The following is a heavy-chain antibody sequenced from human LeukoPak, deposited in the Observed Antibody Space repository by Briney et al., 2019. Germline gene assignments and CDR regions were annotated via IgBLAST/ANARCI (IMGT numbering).Heavy chain of an antibody. CDR3: AISKTNIAVAGT. D-gene: IGHD6-19*01. J-gene: IGHJ5*02. Sequence: SGTLSLTCAVSGGSISSNNWWSWVRQPPGKGLEWIGEIYHSGSTDYNPSLESRVTISVDKSKNQFSLKLSSVTAADTAVYYCAISKTNIAVAGTWGQGTLVTVSS. V-gene: IGHV4-4*02. CDR2: IYHSGST. CDR1: GGSISSNNW.